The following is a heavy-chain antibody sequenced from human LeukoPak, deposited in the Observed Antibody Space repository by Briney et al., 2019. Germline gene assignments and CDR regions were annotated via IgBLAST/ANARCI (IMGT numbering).Heavy chain of an antibody. Sequence: GGSLRVSCAASGFTFSTYSMNWVRQAPGKGMEWVSYISSSSTTIYYADSVKGRFTISSDNAKNSLYLQLNSLRAEDTAVYYCAREWGAAAGFNWFDPWGQGTLVTVSS. V-gene: IGHV3-48*04. CDR1: GFTFSTYS. CDR3: AREWGAAAGFNWFDP. J-gene: IGHJ5*02. D-gene: IGHD6-13*01. CDR2: ISSSSTTI.